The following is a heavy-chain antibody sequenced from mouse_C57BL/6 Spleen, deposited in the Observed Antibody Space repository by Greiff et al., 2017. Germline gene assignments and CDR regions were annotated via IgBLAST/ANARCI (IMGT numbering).Heavy chain of an antibody. J-gene: IGHJ2*01. Sequence: QVQLKESGAELARPGASVKLSCKASGYTFTSYGISWVKQRTGQGLEWIGEIYPRSGNTYYNEKFKGKATLTADKSSSTAYMELRSLTSEDSAVYFCARGGYGSYFDYWGQGTTLTVSS. CDR2: IYPRSGNT. CDR1: GYTFTSYG. V-gene: IGHV1-81*01. D-gene: IGHD1-1*01. CDR3: ARGGYGSYFDY.